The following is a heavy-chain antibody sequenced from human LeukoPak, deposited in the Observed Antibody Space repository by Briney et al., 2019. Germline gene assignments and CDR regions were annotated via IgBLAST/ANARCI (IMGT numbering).Heavy chain of an antibody. CDR1: GGSISSSSYY. D-gene: IGHD6-19*01. CDR3: AREDSSGWFSSYNWFDP. J-gene: IGHJ5*02. CDR2: IYYSGST. Sequence: SETLSLTCTVSGGSISSSSYYWGWIRQPPWKGLEWIGSIYYSGSTCYNPSLKSRVTISVDTSKNQFSLKLSSVTAADTAVYYCAREDSSGWFSSYNWFDPWGQGTLVTVSS. V-gene: IGHV4-39*07.